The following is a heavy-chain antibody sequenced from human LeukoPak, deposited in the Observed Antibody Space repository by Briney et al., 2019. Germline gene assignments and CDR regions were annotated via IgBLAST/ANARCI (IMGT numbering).Heavy chain of an antibody. D-gene: IGHD6-19*01. CDR2: IWYDGSNK. V-gene: IGHV3-33*06. CDR1: GFTFSSYG. Sequence: PGRSLRLSCAASGFTFSSYGMHWVRQAPGTGLEWVAVIWYDGSNKYYADSVKGRFTISRDNSKNTLYLQMNSLRAEDTAVYYCAKASLAVAGIFDPWGQGTLVTVSS. J-gene: IGHJ5*02. CDR3: AKASLAVAGIFDP.